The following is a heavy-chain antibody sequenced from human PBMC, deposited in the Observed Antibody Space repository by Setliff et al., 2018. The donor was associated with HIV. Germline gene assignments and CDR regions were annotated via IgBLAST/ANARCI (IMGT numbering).Heavy chain of an antibody. J-gene: IGHJ3*02. CDR1: GFTFSNYW. D-gene: IGHD1-26*01. CDR3: VRGSGTPDI. Sequence: QAGGSLRLSCEASGFTFSNYWMTWVRQAPGKGLEWVANIKGDGSEKNYLDSVKGRFTMSRDNVKKSLNLQMNSLRIEDSGVYYCVRGSGTPDIWGQGTMVTVSS. CDR2: IKGDGSEK. V-gene: IGHV3-7*01.